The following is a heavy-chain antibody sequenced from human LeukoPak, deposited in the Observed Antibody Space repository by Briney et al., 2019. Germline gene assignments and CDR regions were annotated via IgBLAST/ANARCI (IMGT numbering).Heavy chain of an antibody. V-gene: IGHV3-23*01. CDR3: AKFGTAGPHFDY. J-gene: IGHJ4*02. Sequence: SGGSLRLSCAASGFTVSSNYMSWVRQAPGKGLEWVSAISGSGGSTYYADSVKGRFAISRDNSKNTLYLQMNSLRAEDTAVYYCAKFGTAGPHFDYWGQGTLVTVSS. CDR2: ISGSGGST. CDR1: GFTVSSNY. D-gene: IGHD6-13*01.